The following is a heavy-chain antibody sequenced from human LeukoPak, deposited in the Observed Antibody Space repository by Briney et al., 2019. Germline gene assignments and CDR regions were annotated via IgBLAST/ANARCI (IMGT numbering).Heavy chain of an antibody. CDR2: ISYDGSNK. V-gene: IGHV3-30-3*01. CDR3: ARDRVSYYDFWSGYSDAFDI. J-gene: IGHJ3*02. Sequence: QPGGSLRLSCAASGFTFSSYAMHWVRQAPGKGLEWVAVISYDGSNKYYADSVKGRFTISGDNSKNTLYLQMNSLRAEDTAVYYCARDRVSYYDFWSGYSDAFDIWGQGTMVTVSS. CDR1: GFTFSSYA. D-gene: IGHD3-3*01.